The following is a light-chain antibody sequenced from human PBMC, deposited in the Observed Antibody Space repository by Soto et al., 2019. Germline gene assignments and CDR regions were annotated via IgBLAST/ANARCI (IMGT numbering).Light chain of an antibody. V-gene: IGLV2-23*01. CDR3: CSSSYNVV. J-gene: IGLJ2*01. Sequence: QSVLTQPASVSGSPGQSISISCSRTSSHVGSYNFVSWYQQHPGKAPKLLIHEGTKRPSGVSNRFSGYQSDNTASLTISGLQAEDEADYSCCSSSYNVVFGGGTKLTVL. CDR1: SSHVGSYNF. CDR2: EGT.